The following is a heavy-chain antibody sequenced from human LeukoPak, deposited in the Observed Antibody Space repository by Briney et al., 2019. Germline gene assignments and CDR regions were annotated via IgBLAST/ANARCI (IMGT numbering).Heavy chain of an antibody. CDR1: GYNLNTYH. D-gene: IGHD3-16*01. CDR3: ATEYVRTHYFDW. CDR2: ITSTGTTT. V-gene: IGHV1-46*02. Sequence: ASGKVPCKASGYNLNTYHMHWVRQAPGPGLEWMGIITSTGTTTICAQKFQGRVTMTRDTSTSTVYMDPSSLRSDDTAVYYCATEYVRTHYFDWWGQGTLVTVSS. J-gene: IGHJ4*02.